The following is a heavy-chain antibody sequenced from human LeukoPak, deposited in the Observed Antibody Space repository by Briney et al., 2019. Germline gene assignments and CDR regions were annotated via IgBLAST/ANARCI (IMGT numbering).Heavy chain of an antibody. CDR2: INPNSGET. J-gene: IGHJ4*02. CDR3: ARDRDYSNTERGFDY. D-gene: IGHD4-11*01. CDR1: GYTFTDYY. V-gene: IGHV1-2*02. Sequence: ASVKVSCKTSGYTFTDYYIHWVRQAPGQGLEWMGWINPNSGETNSARKFQGRVTMTGDTSISTAYMELRRVTSDDTAVYYCARDRDYSNTERGFDYWGQGGLVTVSS.